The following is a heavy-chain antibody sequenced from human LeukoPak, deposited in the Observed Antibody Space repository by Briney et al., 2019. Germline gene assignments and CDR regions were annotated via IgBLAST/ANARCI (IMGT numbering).Heavy chain of an antibody. CDR2: IWYDGSNK. CDR3: ARGERWLHLFDY. CDR1: GFTFSSYG. Sequence: GRSLRLSCAASGFTFSSYGMHWVRQAPGEGLEWVAVIWYDGSNKYYADSVKGRFTISRDNSKNTLYLQMNSLRAEDTAVYYCARGERWLHLFDYWGQGTLVTVSS. V-gene: IGHV3-33*01. J-gene: IGHJ4*02. D-gene: IGHD5-24*01.